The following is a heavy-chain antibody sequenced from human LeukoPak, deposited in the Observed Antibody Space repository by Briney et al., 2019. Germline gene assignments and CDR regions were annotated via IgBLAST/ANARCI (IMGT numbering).Heavy chain of an antibody. V-gene: IGHV4-59*01. CDR1: GGSISSYY. J-gene: IGHJ5*02. Sequence: SETLSLTCTVSGGSISSYYWSWIRQPPGKGLEWIGYIYYSGSTNYNPSLKSRVTISVDTSKNQFSLKLSSVTAADTAVYYCARSSGYSPLRFDPWGQGTLVTVSS. CDR2: IYYSGST. CDR3: ARSSGYSPLRFDP. D-gene: IGHD3-22*01.